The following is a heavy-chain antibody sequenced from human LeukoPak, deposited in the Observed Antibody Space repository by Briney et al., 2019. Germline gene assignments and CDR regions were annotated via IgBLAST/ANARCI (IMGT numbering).Heavy chain of an antibody. CDR3: ARDGAAVGHYYYYYMDV. CDR2: ISSNGGST. Sequence: PGGSLRLSCAASGFTFSSYAMHWVRQAPGKGLEYVSAISSNGGSTYYANSVKGRFTISRDNSKNTLYLQMGSLRAEDMAVYYCARDGAAVGHYYYYYMDVWGKGTTVTVSS. CDR1: GFTFSSYA. V-gene: IGHV3-64*01. J-gene: IGHJ6*03. D-gene: IGHD6-13*01.